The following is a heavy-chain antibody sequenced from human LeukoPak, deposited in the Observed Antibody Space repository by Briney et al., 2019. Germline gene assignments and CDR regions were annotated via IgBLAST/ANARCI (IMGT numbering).Heavy chain of an antibody. CDR2: INPSGGST. V-gene: IGHV1-46*01. Sequence: ASVKVSCKASGYTFTSYYMHWVRQAPGQGLEWMGIINPSGGSTSYAQKFQGRVTMTRDMSTSTVYMELSSLRSEDTAVYYCAKDSKIVGPTFRGYHYMDVWGKGTTVTVSS. CDR3: AKDSKIVGPTFRGYHYMDV. CDR1: GYTFTSYY. D-gene: IGHD1-26*01. J-gene: IGHJ6*03.